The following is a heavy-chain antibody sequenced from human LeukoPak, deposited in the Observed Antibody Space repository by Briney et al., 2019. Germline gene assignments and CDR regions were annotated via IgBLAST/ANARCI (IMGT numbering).Heavy chain of an antibody. D-gene: IGHD1-14*01. CDR2: ISSSSSYI. CDR1: GFTFSSYS. V-gene: IGHV3-21*01. J-gene: IGHJ4*02. CDR3: ARGVSNNRYYFDK. Sequence: GGSLRLSCVASGFTFSSYSMNWVRQAPGKGPEWVSSISSSSSYIYYADSVKGRFTISRDNAKNSLFLHMNSLRVEDTAVYYCARGVSNNRYYFDKWGQGTLVIVSS.